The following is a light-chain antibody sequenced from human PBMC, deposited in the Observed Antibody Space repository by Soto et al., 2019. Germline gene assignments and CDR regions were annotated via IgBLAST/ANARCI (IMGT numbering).Light chain of an antibody. Sequence: EIVMTQSPATLSVSPGERATLSCRASQSVSSNLAWYQQKPGQAPRLLIYGASTRDTGMPATFSGSGSGTEFTLTISSLQSEDFAVDYCQQYNNWPQTFGQETKVEIK. J-gene: IGKJ1*01. CDR3: QQYNNWPQT. V-gene: IGKV3-15*01. CDR2: GAS. CDR1: QSVSSN.